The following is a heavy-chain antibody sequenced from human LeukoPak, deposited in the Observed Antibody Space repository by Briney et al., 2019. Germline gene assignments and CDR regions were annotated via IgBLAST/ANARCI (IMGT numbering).Heavy chain of an antibody. Sequence: GGSLRLSCAASGFSFSSYGMHWVRQAPGKGLEWVAVISYDGSNKYYADSVKGRFTISGDNSKDTLYLQMNSLRAEDTAVYYCAKDKYSGSYSGYYYMDVWGKGTTVTVSS. V-gene: IGHV3-30*18. J-gene: IGHJ6*03. CDR2: ISYDGSNK. CDR3: AKDKYSGSYSGYYYMDV. CDR1: GFSFSSYG. D-gene: IGHD1-26*01.